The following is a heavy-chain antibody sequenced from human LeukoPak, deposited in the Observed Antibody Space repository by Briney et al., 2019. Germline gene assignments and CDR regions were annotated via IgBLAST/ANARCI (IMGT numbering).Heavy chain of an antibody. Sequence: MTGGSLRLSCAASGFTFIDYYMSWIRQAPGKGLGWVSYISSSGSTIYYADSVKGRFTISRDNAKNSLYLQMNSLRAEDTAVYYCARDHVLGIFGASFSLNWFDPWGQGTLVTVSS. V-gene: IGHV3-11*04. J-gene: IGHJ5*02. D-gene: IGHD3-3*01. CDR3: ARDHVLGIFGASFSLNWFDP. CDR2: ISSSGSTI. CDR1: GFTFIDYY.